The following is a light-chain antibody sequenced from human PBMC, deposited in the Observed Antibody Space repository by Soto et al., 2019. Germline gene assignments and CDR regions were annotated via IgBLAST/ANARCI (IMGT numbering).Light chain of an antibody. CDR3: QVWDSSSDWV. J-gene: IGLJ3*02. Sequence: SYELTQPPSVSVAPGQTARITCGGNNIGSKSVHWYQQKPGQAPVLVVYDDSDRPSGTPERFSGSNSGNTATLTISRVEAGDEADYYCQVWDSSSDWVFGGGTKVTVL. CDR1: NIGSKS. CDR2: DDS. V-gene: IGLV3-21*02.